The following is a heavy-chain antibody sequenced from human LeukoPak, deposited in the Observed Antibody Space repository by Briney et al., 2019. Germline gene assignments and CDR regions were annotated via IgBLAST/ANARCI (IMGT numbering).Heavy chain of an antibody. J-gene: IGHJ6*02. Sequence: GRSLRLSCAASGFSFEDYVMHWVRQAPGKGLEWVSGITWNSDIIGYADSVKGRFTISRDNAKNSLYLQMNGLRLEDTALYYCAKVYYSALTAYSYYYYAMDVWGQGTTVTVPS. CDR1: GFSFEDYV. D-gene: IGHD2-21*02. CDR3: AKVYYSALTAYSYYYYAMDV. CDR2: ITWNSDII. V-gene: IGHV3-9*01.